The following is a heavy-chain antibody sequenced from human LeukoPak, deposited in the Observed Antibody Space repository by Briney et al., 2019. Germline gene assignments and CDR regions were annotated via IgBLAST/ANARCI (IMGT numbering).Heavy chain of an antibody. CDR1: GFTFSSYA. Sequence: GGTLRLSCAASGFTFSSYAMTWVRQAPGKGLEWVSAISGKSVSTYYADSVKGRFTISRDNSKNTLYLQMNSLGADDTAVYYCAKDPYTYYYDSSDYTFDYWGQGTLVTVSS. CDR3: AKDPYTYYYDSSDYTFDY. J-gene: IGHJ4*02. CDR2: ISGKSVST. V-gene: IGHV3-23*01. D-gene: IGHD3-22*01.